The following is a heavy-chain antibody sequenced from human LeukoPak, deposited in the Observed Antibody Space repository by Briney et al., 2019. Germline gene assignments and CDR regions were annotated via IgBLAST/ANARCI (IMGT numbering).Heavy chain of an antibody. Sequence: SETLSLTCTVSGGSISSYYWSWIRQPPGKGLEWIGYIYYSGSTNYNPSLKSRVTISVDTSKNQFSLKLSSVTAADTAVYYCARCRGRVVAMNYYYYMDVWGKGITVTVSS. V-gene: IGHV4-59*01. D-gene: IGHD2-15*01. CDR2: IYYSGST. CDR3: ARCRGRVVAMNYYYYMDV. CDR1: GGSISSYY. J-gene: IGHJ6*03.